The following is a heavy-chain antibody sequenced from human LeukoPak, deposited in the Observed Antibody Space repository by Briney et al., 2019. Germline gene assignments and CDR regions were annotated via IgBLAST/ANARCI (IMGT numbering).Heavy chain of an antibody. D-gene: IGHD3-10*01. CDR1: GGSIGTYF. CDR3: ARESRVVGELRDMR. Sequence: SETLSLTCTVSGGSIGTYFWSWTRQPPGKGLEWVGYIYYTGSTSYNPSLKSRVTISVDTSRNQISLMLNSVTAADTAVYYCARESRVVGELRDMRWGQGTLDTVSS. V-gene: IGHV4-59*01. CDR2: IYYTGST. J-gene: IGHJ4*02.